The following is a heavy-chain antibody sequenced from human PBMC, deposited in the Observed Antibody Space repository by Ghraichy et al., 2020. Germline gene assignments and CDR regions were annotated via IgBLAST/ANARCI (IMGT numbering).Heavy chain of an antibody. CDR1: GGSFSGYY. CDR3: ARVLVVPAAMTSRPLNAAYYYYGMDV. CDR2: INHSGST. D-gene: IGHD2-2*01. Sequence: SETLSLTCAVYGGSFSGYYWSWIRQPPGKGLEWIGEINHSGSTNYNPSLKSRVTISVDTSKNQFSLKLSSVTAADTAVYYCARVLVVPAAMTSRPLNAAYYYYGMDVWGQGTTVTVSS. J-gene: IGHJ6*02. V-gene: IGHV4-34*01.